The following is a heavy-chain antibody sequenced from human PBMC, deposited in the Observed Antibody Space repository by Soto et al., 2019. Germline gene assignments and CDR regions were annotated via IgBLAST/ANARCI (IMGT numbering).Heavy chain of an antibody. CDR3: ALGSSSSFYSLNY. D-gene: IGHD6-6*01. V-gene: IGHV3-9*01. Sequence: EVQLVESGGGLVQPGRSLRLSCAASGITFDDFAMHWVRQAPGKGLEWVSGINWDGDFLDYADSVKGRLTISRDKAKNSLYLQMSSLRREDTALYFYALGSSSSFYSLNYWGQGTLVTVSS. CDR2: INWDGDFL. J-gene: IGHJ4*02. CDR1: GITFDDFA.